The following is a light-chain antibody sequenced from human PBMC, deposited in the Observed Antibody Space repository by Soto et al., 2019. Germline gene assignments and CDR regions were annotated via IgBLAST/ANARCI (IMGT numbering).Light chain of an antibody. CDR3: KQYGSSGK. J-gene: IGKJ1*01. V-gene: IGKV3-20*01. CDR1: QSVSNNY. Sequence: EIVFTHSPFTLSLSPVERATLSFMASQSVSNNYLAWYQQKPGQPPRLLIYGASNRATGIPDRFSGSGSGIDFTLTISRLEPEDFAVYYCKQYGSSGKFGQGTKVDIK. CDR2: GAS.